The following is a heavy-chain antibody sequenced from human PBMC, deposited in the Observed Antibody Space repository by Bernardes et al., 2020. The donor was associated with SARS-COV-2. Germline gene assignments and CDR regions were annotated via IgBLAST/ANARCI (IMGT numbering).Heavy chain of an antibody. CDR3: ARGNPFAY. CDR2: IFANGST. J-gene: IGHJ4*02. Sequence: SEPLSLTCNVSGGSITSGSYYWSWILQPAGKGLEWIWGIFANGSTKYNPSLKSRVTISVDTSRSQFSLKLSSVNAADTAVYYCARGNPFAYWGQGTLVTVSS. D-gene: IGHD6-13*01. V-gene: IGHV4-61*02. CDR1: GGSITSGSYY.